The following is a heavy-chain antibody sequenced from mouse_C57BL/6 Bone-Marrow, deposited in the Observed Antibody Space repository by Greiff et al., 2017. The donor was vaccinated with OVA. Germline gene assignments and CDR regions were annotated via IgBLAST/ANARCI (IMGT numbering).Heavy chain of an antibody. J-gene: IGHJ2*01. V-gene: IGHV1-66*01. CDR1: GYSFTSYY. CDR2: IYPGSGNT. D-gene: IGHD1-1*02. CDR3: ARAPGVAGSYFDY. Sequence: QVQLQQSGPELVKPGASVKLSCKASGYSFTSYYIHWVKQRPGQGLEWIGWIYPGSGNTKYNEKFKGKATLTADTSSSTAYMQLSSLTSEDSAVYYCARAPGVAGSYFDYWGQGTTLTVSS.